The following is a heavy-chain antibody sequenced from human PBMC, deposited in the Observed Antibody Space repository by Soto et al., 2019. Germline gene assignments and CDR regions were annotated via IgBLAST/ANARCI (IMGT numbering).Heavy chain of an antibody. J-gene: IGHJ4*02. V-gene: IGHV3-15*02. CDR1: GITFSDAW. Sequence: EVELVESGGALVKPGGSLSLSYAASGITFSDAWMGWVRQAPGKGLEWVGSIRSKTDGGTTDYAAPVKGRFTISRDDSKNTLYLQMNNLKTEDTAVYYCSYDSYRGDYWGQGTLVTVSS. CDR2: IRSKTDGGTT. CDR3: SYDSYRGDY. D-gene: IGHD3-22*01.